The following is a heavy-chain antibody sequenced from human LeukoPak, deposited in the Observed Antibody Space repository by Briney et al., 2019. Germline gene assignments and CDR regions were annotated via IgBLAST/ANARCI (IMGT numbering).Heavy chain of an antibody. V-gene: IGHV3-15*01. D-gene: IGHD6-6*01. CDR3: TTNAEYSTSMGGWFDP. CDR1: GFTFSNAW. J-gene: IGHJ5*02. CDR2: IKSKTDGGTT. Sequence: GGSLRLSCAASGFTFSNAWMSWVRQAPGKGLEWVGRIKSKTDGGTTDYAAPVKGRFTISRDDSKNTLYLQMKSLKTEDTAVYYCTTNAEYSTSMGGWFDPWGQGTLVTVSS.